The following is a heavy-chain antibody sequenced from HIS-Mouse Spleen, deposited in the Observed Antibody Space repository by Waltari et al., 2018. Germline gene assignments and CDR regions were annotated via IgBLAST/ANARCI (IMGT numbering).Heavy chain of an antibody. Sequence: QLQLQESGPGLVKPSETLSLPCTVPGGPISSSSYYWGWIRQPPGTGLGWVGSIYYSGSTYYNPSLKSRVTISVDTSKNQFSLKLSSVTAADTAVYYCAREIPYSSSWYDWYFDLWGRGTLVTVSS. J-gene: IGHJ2*01. V-gene: IGHV4-39*07. CDR2: IYYSGST. CDR1: GGPISSSSYY. D-gene: IGHD6-13*01. CDR3: AREIPYSSSWYDWYFDL.